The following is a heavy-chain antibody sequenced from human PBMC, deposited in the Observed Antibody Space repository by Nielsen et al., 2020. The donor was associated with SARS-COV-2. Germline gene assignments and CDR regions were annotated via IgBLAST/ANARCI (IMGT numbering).Heavy chain of an antibody. Sequence: GGSLRLSCAASGFTFSSYSMNWVRQAPGKGLEWVSSISSSSSYIYYADSVKGRFTISRDNAKNSLYLQMNSLRSEDTAVYYCATRIAVDRVLENAFDIWGQGTMVTVSS. J-gene: IGHJ3*02. CDR1: GFTFSSYS. V-gene: IGHV3-21*04. CDR3: ATRIAVDRVLENAFDI. CDR2: ISSSSSYI. D-gene: IGHD3-22*01.